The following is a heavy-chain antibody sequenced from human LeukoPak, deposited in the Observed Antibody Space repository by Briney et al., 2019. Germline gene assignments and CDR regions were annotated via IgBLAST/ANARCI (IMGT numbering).Heavy chain of an antibody. Sequence: GGSLRLSCAASGFTFSSYAMSWVRQAPGKGLEWVSSISGNGGSTYYADSVKGRFTISRDNSKNTLYLQMNSLRVEDTAVYYCARGGVYYYDNSGYEYWGQGTLVTVSS. J-gene: IGHJ4*02. D-gene: IGHD3-22*01. CDR2: ISGNGGST. V-gene: IGHV3-23*01. CDR1: GFTFSSYA. CDR3: ARGGVYYYDNSGYEY.